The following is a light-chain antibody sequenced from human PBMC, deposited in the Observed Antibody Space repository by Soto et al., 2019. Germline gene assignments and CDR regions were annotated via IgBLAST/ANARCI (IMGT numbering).Light chain of an antibody. V-gene: IGKV3-20*01. CDR3: QQYSSAPLT. CDR2: GAS. J-gene: IGKJ1*01. CDR1: QSIYNNY. Sequence: EIVLTPSPATLSLSPGERATLSCRTSQSIYNNYLAWYQQKPGQVPSVLIHGASTRATGIADRFSGSGSGTDFTLTISRLEPEDFAVYYCQQYSSAPLTFGQGTKVDIK.